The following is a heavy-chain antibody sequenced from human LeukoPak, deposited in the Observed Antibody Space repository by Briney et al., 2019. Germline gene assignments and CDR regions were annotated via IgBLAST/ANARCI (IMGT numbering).Heavy chain of an antibody. J-gene: IGHJ4*02. CDR1: GFTFSSYW. V-gene: IGHV3-7*04. CDR2: IKQDGSEK. Sequence: PGGSLRLSCAASGFTFSSYWMSWVRQAPGKGLEWVANIKQDGSEKNYVDSVKGRFTISRDNAKNSLYVQMNSLRAEDTAVYYCARDWGHNDYGLFDYWGQGTLVTVSS. CDR3: ARDWGHNDYGLFDY. D-gene: IGHD4-17*01.